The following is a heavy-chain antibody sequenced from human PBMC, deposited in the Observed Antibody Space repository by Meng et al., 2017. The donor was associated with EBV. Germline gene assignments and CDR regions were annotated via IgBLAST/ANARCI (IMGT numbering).Heavy chain of an antibody. Sequence: QVQLLQAGAEVKKPGSWVKVSCRTSGGTFRSDAVSWMRQAPGQGLEWMGGLIPMVGAPHYAQKFQGRVTIIADESTSTHSMELNSLRSEDTAMDYCASESGRGFTPDYWGQGTLVTVSS. CDR1: GGTFRSDA. CDR3: ASESGRGFTPDY. CDR2: LIPMVGAP. J-gene: IGHJ4*02. V-gene: IGHV1-69*01. D-gene: IGHD3-10*01.